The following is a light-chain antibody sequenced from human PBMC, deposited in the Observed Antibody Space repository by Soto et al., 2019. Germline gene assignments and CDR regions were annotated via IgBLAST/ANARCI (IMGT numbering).Light chain of an antibody. CDR3: QQYDSYWT. CDR2: KAS. Sequence: DIQMTQSPSTLSASVGDRVTITCRASQSVSYWLAWYQQKPGKAPKLLIYKASTLETGVPSRFSGSGSGTEFTLTISNLQPDDFATYYCQQYDSYWTFRQGTKVEIK. V-gene: IGKV1-5*03. CDR1: QSVSYW. J-gene: IGKJ1*01.